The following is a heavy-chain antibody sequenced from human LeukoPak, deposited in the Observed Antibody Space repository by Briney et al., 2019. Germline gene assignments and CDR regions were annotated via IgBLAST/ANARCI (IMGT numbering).Heavy chain of an antibody. CDR1: GITFSSYW. D-gene: IGHD5-12*01. Sequence: GGSLRLSCAASGITFSSYWMNWVRQAPGKGLEWVANMKQDGSEKYYVDPVKGRFTISRDNAKNSLYLQMNSLRDEDTAVYYCARDLGHSGYDLYDYWGQGTLVTVSS. J-gene: IGHJ4*02. CDR2: MKQDGSEK. CDR3: ARDLGHSGYDLYDY. V-gene: IGHV3-7*01.